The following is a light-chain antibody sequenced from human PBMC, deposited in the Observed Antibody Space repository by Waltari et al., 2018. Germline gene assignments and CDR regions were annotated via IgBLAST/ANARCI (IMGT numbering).Light chain of an antibody. Sequence: QSALTQPASVSGSPGQSITISCTGTSSDVGSYNLVSWYQQRPGKAPKLMIYEVNKRPSGVSNLFSGSKSGNTASLTISGLRAEDEADYYCCSFAGTTTYYVFGTGTQVTVL. CDR3: CSFAGTTTYYV. CDR1: SSDVGSYNL. J-gene: IGLJ1*01. CDR2: EVN. V-gene: IGLV2-23*02.